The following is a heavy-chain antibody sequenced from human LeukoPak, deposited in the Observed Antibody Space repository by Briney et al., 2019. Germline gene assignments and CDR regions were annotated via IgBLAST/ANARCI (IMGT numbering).Heavy chain of an antibody. CDR1: GGTFNNFA. J-gene: IGHJ6*02. CDR2: IIPMHGIP. D-gene: IGHD5-18*01. V-gene: IGHV1-69*04. CDR3: ARATLVDTAMVLSGMDV. Sequence: ASVKVSCKASGGTFNNFAFNWLRQAPGQGLEWVGRIIPMHGIPNYAQKFQGRVTITADKSTTTAYMELSSLRSEDTAVYYCARATLVDTAMVLSGMDVWGQGTTVTVSS.